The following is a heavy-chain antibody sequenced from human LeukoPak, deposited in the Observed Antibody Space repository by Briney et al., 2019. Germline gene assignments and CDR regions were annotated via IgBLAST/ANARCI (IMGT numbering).Heavy chain of an antibody. V-gene: IGHV4-38-2*01. J-gene: IGHJ4*02. D-gene: IGHD2-2*01. CDR3: ARRGRYCSSTSCYYEDY. Sequence: SETLSLTCGVSGYSISSGYYWGWIRQPPGKELEWIGSIYHSGSTYYNPSLKSRVTISVDTSKNQFSLKLSSVTAADTAVYYCARRGRYCSSTSCYYEDYWGQGTLVTLSS. CDR2: IYHSGST. CDR1: GYSISSGYY.